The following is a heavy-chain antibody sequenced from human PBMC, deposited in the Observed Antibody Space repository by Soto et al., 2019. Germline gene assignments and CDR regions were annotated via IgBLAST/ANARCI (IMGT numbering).Heavy chain of an antibody. CDR1: GGSISSSSYY. CDR3: ARFERDSGYATLDY. J-gene: IGHJ4*02. Sequence: PSETLSLTCTVSGGSISSSSYYWGWIRQPPGKGLEWIGSIYYSGSTNYNPSLKSRVTISVDTSKNQFSLKLSSVTAADTAVYYCARFERDSGYATLDYWGQGTLVTVS. CDR2: IYYSGST. D-gene: IGHD5-12*01. V-gene: IGHV4-39*07.